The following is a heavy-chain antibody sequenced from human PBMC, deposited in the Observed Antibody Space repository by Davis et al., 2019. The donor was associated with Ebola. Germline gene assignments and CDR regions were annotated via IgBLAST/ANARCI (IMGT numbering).Heavy chain of an antibody. J-gene: IGHJ4*02. CDR3: ARRSSQALD. CDR2: IKQDGSEK. V-gene: IGHV3-7*01. CDR1: GFTVSTYY. D-gene: IGHD6-6*01. Sequence: GGSLRLSCAASGFTVSTYYMGWVRQAPGKGLEWVANIKQDGSEKYYVDSVKGRFTISRDNAKNSLYLQMNSLRAEDTAVYYCARRSSQALDWGQGTLVTVSS.